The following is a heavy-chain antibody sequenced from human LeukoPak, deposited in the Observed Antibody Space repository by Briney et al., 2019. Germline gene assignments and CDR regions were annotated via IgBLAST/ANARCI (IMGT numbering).Heavy chain of an antibody. CDR3: AELGITMIGGV. CDR2: ISSSGSTI. V-gene: IGHV3-48*03. CDR1: GFTFSSYE. Sequence: GGTLRLSCAASGFTFSSYEMNWVRQAPGKGLEWVSYISSSGSTIYYADSVKGRFTISGDNAKNSLYLQMNSLRAEDTAVYYCAELGITMIGGVWGKGTTVTISS. J-gene: IGHJ6*04. D-gene: IGHD3-10*02.